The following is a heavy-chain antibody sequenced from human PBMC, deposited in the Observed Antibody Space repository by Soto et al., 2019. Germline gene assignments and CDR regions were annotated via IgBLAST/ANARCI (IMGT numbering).Heavy chain of an antibody. D-gene: IGHD3-22*01. V-gene: IGHV3-23*01. CDR3: AKGYYYDSSGYQEDAFDI. J-gene: IGHJ3*02. CDR1: GFTFSSYA. Sequence: GGSLRLSCAASGFTFSSYAMSWVRQAPGKGLEWVSAISGSGGSTYYADSVKGRFTISRDNSKNTLYLQMNSLRAEDTAVYYCAKGYYYDSSGYQEDAFDIWGQGTMVTVSS. CDR2: ISGSGGST.